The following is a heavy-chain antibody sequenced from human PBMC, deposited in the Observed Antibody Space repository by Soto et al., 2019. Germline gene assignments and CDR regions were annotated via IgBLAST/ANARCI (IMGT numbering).Heavy chain of an antibody. J-gene: IGHJ4*02. D-gene: IGHD3-22*01. CDR3: ARPSMTGYFDY. CDR1: GDSMNSYY. CDR2: IYYSGST. V-gene: IGHV4-59*01. Sequence: SETLSLTCTVSGDSMNSYYWSWIRQPPGKGLEWIGYIYYSGSTTYNPSLKSRVTMSVDTSKKQFSLKLTSVTAADTAVYYCARPSMTGYFDYWGQGTLVTVS.